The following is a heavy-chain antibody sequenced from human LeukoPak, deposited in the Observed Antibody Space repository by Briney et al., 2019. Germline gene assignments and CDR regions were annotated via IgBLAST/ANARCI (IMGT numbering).Heavy chain of an antibody. V-gene: IGHV3-48*02. CDR2: ISSSSSTI. CDR3: ASETHSGYDSRHDY. D-gene: IGHD5-12*01. Sequence: GGSLRLSCAASGFTFSSYSMNWVRQAPGQGLEWVSYISSSSSTIYYADSVKGRFTISRDNAKNSLYLQMNSLRDEDTAVYYCASETHSGYDSRHDYWGQGTLVTVSS. J-gene: IGHJ4*02. CDR1: GFTFSSYS.